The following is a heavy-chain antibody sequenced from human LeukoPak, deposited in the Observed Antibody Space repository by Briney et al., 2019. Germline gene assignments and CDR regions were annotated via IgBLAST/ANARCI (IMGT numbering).Heavy chain of an antibody. CDR1: GGSISSYY. Sequence: SETLSLTCTVSGGSISSYYWSWIRQPPGKGLEWIGYIYYSGSTNYNPSLKSRVTISVDTSKNRFSLKLSSVTAADTAVYYCARQVNGDFDYWGQGTLVTVSS. J-gene: IGHJ4*02. D-gene: IGHD4-17*01. CDR3: ARQVNGDFDY. V-gene: IGHV4-59*08. CDR2: IYYSGST.